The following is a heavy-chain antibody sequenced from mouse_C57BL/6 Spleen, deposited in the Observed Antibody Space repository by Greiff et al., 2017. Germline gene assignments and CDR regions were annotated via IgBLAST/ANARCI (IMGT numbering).Heavy chain of an antibody. D-gene: IGHD2-4*01. CDR3: AKNYYYDYDGYFDV. V-gene: IGHV2-5*01. CDR2: IWRGGST. Sequence: VQLQQSGPGLVQPSQSLSITCTVSGFSLTSYGVHWVRQSPGKGLEWLGVIWRGGSTDYNAAFMSRLSITKDNSKSQVFFKMNSLQADDTAIYYCAKNYYYDYDGYFDVWGTGTTVTVSS. CDR1: GFSLTSYG. J-gene: IGHJ1*03.